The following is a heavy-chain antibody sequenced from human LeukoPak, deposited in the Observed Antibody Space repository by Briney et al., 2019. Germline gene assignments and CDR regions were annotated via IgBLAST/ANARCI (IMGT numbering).Heavy chain of an antibody. V-gene: IGHV1-18*01. CDR1: VYTFTTYG. J-gene: IGHJ6*03. D-gene: IGHD1-1*01. CDR3: ARSGSADYQEQLGPPGYYHYMDV. CDR2: ISPHNGIT. Sequence: ASVKVSCKTSVYTFTTYGISWVRQAPGQGLEWMGWISPHNGITKYAQKVQGRVTMTADISTSTVYLELASLSSDDSALYYCARSGSADYQEQLGPPGYYHYMDVWGKGTTVTVSS.